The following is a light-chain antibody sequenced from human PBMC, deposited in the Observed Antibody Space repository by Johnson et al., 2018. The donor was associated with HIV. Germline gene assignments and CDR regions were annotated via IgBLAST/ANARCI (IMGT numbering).Light chain of an antibody. V-gene: IGLV1-51*01. Sequence: QPVFTPPPSVSAAPGPNVNISCSGGSSNIGNNYISWYQQLPGTAPTLLIYDTNKPPSGIPYRFSGPQSGTSSTLGIPGLQTGHEADYYCGTGDSGLSAPYVFGTGTKFTVL. CDR1: SSNIGNNY. CDR3: GTGDSGLSAPYV. J-gene: IGLJ1*01. CDR2: DTN.